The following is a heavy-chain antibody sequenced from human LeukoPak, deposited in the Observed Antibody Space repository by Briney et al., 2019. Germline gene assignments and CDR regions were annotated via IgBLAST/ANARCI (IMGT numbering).Heavy chain of an antibody. CDR2: ISGSGGST. Sequence: GGSLRLSCAVSGFTFSSYAMSWVRQAPGKGLEWVSAISGSGGSTYYADSVKGRFTISRDNSKNTLYLQMNSLRAEDTAVYYCAKDYYDSSGYVPPDAFDIWGQGTMVTVSS. J-gene: IGHJ3*02. V-gene: IGHV3-23*01. D-gene: IGHD3-22*01. CDR1: GFTFSSYA. CDR3: AKDYYDSSGYVPPDAFDI.